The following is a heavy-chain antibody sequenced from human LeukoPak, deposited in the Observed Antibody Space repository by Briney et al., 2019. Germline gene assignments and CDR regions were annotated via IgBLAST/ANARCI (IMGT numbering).Heavy chain of an antibody. V-gene: IGHV3-64*01. CDR3: AREYCSGGRCQYYFDY. D-gene: IGHD2-15*01. CDR1: GFTFSSYA. CDR2: ISSDGGSP. J-gene: IGHJ4*02. Sequence: GGSLRLSCAASGFTFSSYAMHWVRQAPGKGLEYVSGISSDGGSPFHVNSVKGRFTISRDNSKDTLYLQMGSLRAEDMAVYYCAREYCSGGRCQYYFDYWGQGTLVTVYS.